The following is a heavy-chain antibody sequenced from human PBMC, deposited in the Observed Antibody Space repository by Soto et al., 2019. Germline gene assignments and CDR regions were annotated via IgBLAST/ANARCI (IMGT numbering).Heavy chain of an antibody. V-gene: IGHV4-31*11. J-gene: IGHJ4*02. CDR2: IYHGGTT. CDR3: ARYCSGGTCYDRIDY. CDR1: GGSIDSAGSY. D-gene: IGHD2-15*01. Sequence: NPSETLSLTCAVSGGSIDSAGSYWSWIRQIPGRGLGWIGHIYHGGTTDYNPSLKSRITMSVDTSKNQFSLELNSVTAADTAVYYCARYCSGGTCYDRIDYWGQGTLVTVSS.